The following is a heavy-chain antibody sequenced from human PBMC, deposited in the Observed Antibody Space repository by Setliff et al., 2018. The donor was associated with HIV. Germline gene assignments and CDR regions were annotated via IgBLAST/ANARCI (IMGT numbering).Heavy chain of an antibody. CDR1: GFRIGDYA. Sequence: GGSLRLSCSASGFRIGDYAITWVRQAPGKGLEWVGFMRSNANPETTEYAAAVKGRFTISRDDSKDIVYLQMNNLKVDDIAMYLCARELDHDLLTVYYRYWGPGTLVTVSS. J-gene: IGHJ4*02. CDR3: ARELDHDLLTVYYRY. V-gene: IGHV3-49*04. CDR2: MRSNANPETT. D-gene: IGHD3-9*01.